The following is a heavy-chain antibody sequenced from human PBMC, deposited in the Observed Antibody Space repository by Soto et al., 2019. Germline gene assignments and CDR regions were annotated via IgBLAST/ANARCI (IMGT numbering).Heavy chain of an antibody. Sequence: GGSLRLSCAASGFTFTTYGMNWVRQAPGKGLEWVAVISYDGTNKFYEDSVDGRFTISRDNSKNTLFLQMNSLRPEDTAVYYCARGTPYTTGWYHFDFWGQGTLVTVSS. CDR1: GFTFTTYG. CDR3: ARGTPYTTGWYHFDF. V-gene: IGHV3-30*03. CDR2: ISYDGTNK. J-gene: IGHJ4*02. D-gene: IGHD6-19*01.